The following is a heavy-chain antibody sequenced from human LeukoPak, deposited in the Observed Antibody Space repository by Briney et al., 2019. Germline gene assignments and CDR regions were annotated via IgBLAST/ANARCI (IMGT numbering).Heavy chain of an antibody. V-gene: IGHV1-24*01. CDR2: FDPEDGET. J-gene: IGHJ4*02. Sequence: ASVKVSCKVSGYTLTELSMHWVRQAPGKGLEWMGGFDPEDGETIYAQKFQGRVTMTRDMSTSTVYMELSSLRSEDTAVYYCARVDYDSSGYYWGIFDYWGQGTLVTVSS. CDR1: GYTLTELS. D-gene: IGHD3-22*01. CDR3: ARVDYDSSGYYWGIFDY.